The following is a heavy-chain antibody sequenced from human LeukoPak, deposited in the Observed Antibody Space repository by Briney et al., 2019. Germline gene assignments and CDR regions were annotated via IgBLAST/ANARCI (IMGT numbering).Heavy chain of an antibody. CDR2: INPNSGGT. Sequence: ASVKVSCTASGYTFTGYYMHWVRQAPGQGLEWMGWINPNSGGTNYAQKFQGRVTMTRDTSISTAYMELSRLRSDDTAVYYCASYPRMTTSDYYYMDVWGKGTTVTVSS. CDR3: ASYPRMTTSDYYYMDV. J-gene: IGHJ6*03. CDR1: GYTFTGYY. D-gene: IGHD4-17*01. V-gene: IGHV1-2*02.